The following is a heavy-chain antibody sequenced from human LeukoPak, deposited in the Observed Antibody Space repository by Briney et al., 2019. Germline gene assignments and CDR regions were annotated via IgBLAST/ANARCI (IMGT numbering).Heavy chain of an antibody. V-gene: IGHV4-59*01. CDR3: ASSSVLRYFDWLPMPFDY. CDR2: IYYSGST. J-gene: IGHJ4*02. Sequence: SETLSLTCTVSGGSISSYYWSWIRQPPGKGLEWIGYIYYSGSTNYNPSLKSRVTISVDTSKNQFSLKLSSVIAADTAVYYCASSSVLRYFDWLPMPFDYWGQGTLVTVSS. CDR1: GGSISSYY. D-gene: IGHD3-9*01.